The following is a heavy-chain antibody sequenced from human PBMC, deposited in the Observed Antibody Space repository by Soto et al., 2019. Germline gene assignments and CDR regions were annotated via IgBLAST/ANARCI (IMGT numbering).Heavy chain of an antibody. CDR2: ISAYNGNT. J-gene: IGHJ4*02. V-gene: IGHV1-18*01. Sequence: QVQLVQSGAEVKKPGPSVKVSSRASGYPFPGMGITWFGKAPGKGLEWMGWISAYNGNTNYAQKLQGRVTMTTDTSTSTAYMELRSLRSDDTAVYYCARVGADFWSGQLDYWGQGTLVTVSS. CDR1: GYPFPGMG. CDR3: ARVGADFWSGQLDY. D-gene: IGHD3-3*01.